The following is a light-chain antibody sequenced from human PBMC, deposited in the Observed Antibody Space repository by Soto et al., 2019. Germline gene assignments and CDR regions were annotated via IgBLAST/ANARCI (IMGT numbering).Light chain of an antibody. CDR1: SSDVGGYNY. J-gene: IGLJ3*02. CDR2: DVS. V-gene: IGLV2-14*01. Sequence: QSVLTQPASVSGSPGQSITISCTGTSSDVGGYNYVSWYQQHPGKAPKLMIYDVSNRPSGVSNRFSGSKSGNTASLTISGLQAEDEADYYCSSYTSSSTLEWVFGGGTKLTV. CDR3: SSYTSSSTLEWV.